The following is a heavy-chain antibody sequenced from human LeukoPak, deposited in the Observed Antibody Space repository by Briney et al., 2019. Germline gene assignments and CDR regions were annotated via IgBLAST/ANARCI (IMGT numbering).Heavy chain of an antibody. CDR1: GGSFSGYY. V-gene: IGHV4-59*01. J-gene: IGHJ4*02. CDR2: IYYSGST. D-gene: IGHD3-22*01. CDR3: ASENDSSGYSDY. Sequence: PSETLSLTCAVYGGSFSGYYWSWIRQPPGKGLEWIGYIYYSGSTNYNPSLKSRVTISVDTSKNQFSLKLSSVTAADTAVYYCASENDSSGYSDYWGQGTVVTVSS.